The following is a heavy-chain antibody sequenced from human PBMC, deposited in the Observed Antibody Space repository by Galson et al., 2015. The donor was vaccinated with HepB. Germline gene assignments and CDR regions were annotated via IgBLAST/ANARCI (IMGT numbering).Heavy chain of an antibody. CDR3: VRDGENGSNDLDY. V-gene: IGHV3-74*03. CDR1: GFTFSTYW. J-gene: IGHJ4*02. Sequence: SLRLSCAASGFTFSTYWMHWVRQAPGKGLVWVSRIYRDGSSMTYADSVKGRFTISRDNARNTLYLQMNSLRVEDTSLYYCVRDGENGSNDLDYWGQGALVTVSS. CDR2: IYRDGSSM. D-gene: IGHD5-24*01.